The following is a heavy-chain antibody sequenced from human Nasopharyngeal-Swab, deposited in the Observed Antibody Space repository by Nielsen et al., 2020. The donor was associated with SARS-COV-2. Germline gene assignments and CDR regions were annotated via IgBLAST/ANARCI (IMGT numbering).Heavy chain of an antibody. J-gene: IGHJ6*02. CDR3: ATDSPYGSGSYHYYYYYGMGV. CDR1: GYTLTELS. V-gene: IGHV1-24*01. Sequence: ASVKVSCKVSGYTLTELSMHWVRQAPGKGLEWMGGFDPEDGETIYAQKFHCRVTMTEDTSTDTAYMELSSLRSEDTAVYYCATDSPYGSGSYHYYYYYGMGVWGQGTTVTVSS. D-gene: IGHD3-10*01. CDR2: FDPEDGET.